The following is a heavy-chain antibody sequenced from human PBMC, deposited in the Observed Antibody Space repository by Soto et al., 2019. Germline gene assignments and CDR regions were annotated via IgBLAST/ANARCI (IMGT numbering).Heavy chain of an antibody. V-gene: IGHV4-31*03. CDR3: AREREITFGGVIANTYYFDY. CDR2: IYYSGST. D-gene: IGHD3-16*02. Sequence: QVQLQESGPGLVKPSQTLSLTCTVSGGSISSGGYYWSWIRQHPGKGLEWIGYIYYSGSTYYNPSLKSRVTISVDTSKNQFSLKLSSVTAADTAVYYCAREREITFGGVIANTYYFDYWGQGTLVTVSS. CDR1: GGSISSGGYY. J-gene: IGHJ4*02.